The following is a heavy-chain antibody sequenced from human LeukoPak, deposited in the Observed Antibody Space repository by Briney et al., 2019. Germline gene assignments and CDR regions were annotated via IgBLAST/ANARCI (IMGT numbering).Heavy chain of an antibody. CDR1: GFTVITND. CDR2: LYSDGNT. D-gene: IGHD2-21*02. Sequence: SGGSLRLSCAASGFTVITNDMTWVRQAPGKGLEWVSVLYSDGNTKYADSVQGRFTISRDNSKNTLYLEMNSLSPDDTAVYYCARGVEPLAAIPLAYWGKETLVTVS. V-gene: IGHV3-53*01. CDR3: ARGVEPLAAIPLAY. J-gene: IGHJ4*02.